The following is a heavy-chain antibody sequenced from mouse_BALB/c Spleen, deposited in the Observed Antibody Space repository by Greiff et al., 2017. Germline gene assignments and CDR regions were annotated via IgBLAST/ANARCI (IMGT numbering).Heavy chain of an antibody. Sequence: EVKLVESGTVLARPGASVKMSCKASGYSFTSYWMHWVKQRPGQGLEWIGAIYPGNSDTSYNQKFKGKAKLTAVTSASTAYMELSSLTSEDSAVYFCARRTYGSSYDWYFDVWGAGTTVTVSS. CDR2: IYPGNSDT. CDR1: GYSFTSYW. CDR3: ARRTYGSSYDWYFDV. V-gene: IGHV1-5*01. J-gene: IGHJ1*01. D-gene: IGHD1-1*01.